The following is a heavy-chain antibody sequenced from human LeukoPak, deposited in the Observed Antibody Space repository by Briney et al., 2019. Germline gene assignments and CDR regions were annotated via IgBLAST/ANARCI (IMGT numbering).Heavy chain of an antibody. J-gene: IGHJ4*02. Sequence: GGSLRLSCAASGFTFSDYYMSWIRQAPGKGLEWVSYISSSSSYTNYADSVKGRFTISRDNAKNSLYLQMNSLRAEDTAVYYCARSNYYDSSGPLYWGQGTLVTVYS. CDR2: ISSSSSYT. D-gene: IGHD3-22*01. CDR3: ARSNYYDSSGPLY. V-gene: IGHV3-11*03. CDR1: GFTFSDYY.